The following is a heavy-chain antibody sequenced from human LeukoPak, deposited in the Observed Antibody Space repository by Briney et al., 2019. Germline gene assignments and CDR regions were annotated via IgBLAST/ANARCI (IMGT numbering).Heavy chain of an antibody. V-gene: IGHV3-74*01. Sequence: TGGSLRLFCAASGFTFSIYWMHWVRQAPGKGLVWVSRINTDGSSTSYADSVKSRFTISRDNAKNTLYLQMNGLRAEDTAVYYCARVSSSSWWALDYWGQGTLVTVSS. D-gene: IGHD6-13*01. CDR1: GFTFSIYW. J-gene: IGHJ4*02. CDR2: INTDGSST. CDR3: ARVSSSSWWALDY.